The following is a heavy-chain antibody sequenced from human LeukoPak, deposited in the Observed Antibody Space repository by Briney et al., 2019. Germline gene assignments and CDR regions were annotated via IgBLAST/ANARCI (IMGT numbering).Heavy chain of an antibody. CDR2: IRSKANSYAT. J-gene: IGHJ4*02. CDR1: GFTFSGSA. Sequence: QPGRSLRLSCAASGFTFSGSAMHWVRQASGKGLEWVGRIRSKANSYATAYAASVKGRFTISRDDSKNTAYLQMNSLKTEDTAVYYCTSVVATGDYWGQGTLVTVSS. V-gene: IGHV3-73*01. CDR3: TSVVATGDY. D-gene: IGHD5-12*01.